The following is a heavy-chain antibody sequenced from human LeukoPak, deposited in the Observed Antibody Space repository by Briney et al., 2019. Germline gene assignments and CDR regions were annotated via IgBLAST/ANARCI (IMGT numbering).Heavy chain of an antibody. Sequence: ASVKVSCKASGYTFTSYGISWVRQAPGQGLEWMGWISAYNGNTNYAQKLQGRVTMTTDTSTSTAYMELRSLTSDDTAVYYCARDMVGASAFDIWGQGTMVTVSS. CDR3: ARDMVGASAFDI. J-gene: IGHJ3*02. CDR1: GYTFTSYG. D-gene: IGHD1-26*01. V-gene: IGHV1-18*01. CDR2: ISAYNGNT.